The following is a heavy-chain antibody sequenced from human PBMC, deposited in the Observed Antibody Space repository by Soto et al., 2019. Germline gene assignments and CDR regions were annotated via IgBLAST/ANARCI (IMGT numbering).Heavy chain of an antibody. J-gene: IGHJ6*02. CDR1: GGTFSSYA. Sequence: QVQLVQSGAEVKKPGSSVKVSCKASGGTFSSYAISWVRQAPGQGLEWMGGIIPIFGTANYAQKFQGRVTITAEESTRTTYMEMSSLRCEDTAVYYCARGWEGKDIVLVPAAMRYYYYGRDVWGQGTTVTVSS. V-gene: IGHV1-69*12. D-gene: IGHD2-2*01. CDR3: ARGWEGKDIVLVPAAMRYYYYGRDV. CDR2: IIPIFGTA.